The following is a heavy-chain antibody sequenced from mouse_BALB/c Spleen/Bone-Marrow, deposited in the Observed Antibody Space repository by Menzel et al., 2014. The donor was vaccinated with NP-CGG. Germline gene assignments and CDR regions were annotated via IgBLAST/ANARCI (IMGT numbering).Heavy chain of an antibody. D-gene: IGHD2-1*01. CDR2: INPSNGGT. CDR3: TRSYYGNYFDV. Sequence: QVQLQQSGAELAKPGASVKLSCKASGYTFTSYYMYWVKQRPGQGLGWIGEINPSNGGTNFNEKFKSKATLTVDKSSSTAYMQLSSLTSEDSAVYYCTRSYYGNYFDVWGAGTTVTVSS. V-gene: IGHV1S81*02. CDR1: GYTFTSYY. J-gene: IGHJ1*01.